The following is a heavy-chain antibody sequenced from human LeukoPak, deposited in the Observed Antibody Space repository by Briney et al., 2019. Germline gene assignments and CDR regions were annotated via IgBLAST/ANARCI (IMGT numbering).Heavy chain of an antibody. CDR2: INHSGST. Sequence: SETLSLTCAVYGGSFSGYYWSWIRQPPGKGLEWIGEINHSGSTNYNPSLEGRVTISVGTSKNQFSLKLSSVTAADTAVYYCAARVVPAAIGYWGQGTLVTVSS. CDR3: AARVVPAAIGY. D-gene: IGHD2-2*01. V-gene: IGHV4-34*01. CDR1: GGSFSGYY. J-gene: IGHJ4*02.